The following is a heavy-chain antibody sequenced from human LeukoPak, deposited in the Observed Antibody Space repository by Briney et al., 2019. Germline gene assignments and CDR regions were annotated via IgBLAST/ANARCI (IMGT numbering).Heavy chain of an antibody. V-gene: IGHV3-74*01. D-gene: IGHD1-26*01. Sequence: PGGSLRLSCAASGFTFNSYWMHWVRQAPGKGLVWVSRINSDGSSTNYEDSVKGRFTLSRDNAKNTLYLQMNSLRAEDTAVYYCASRVEATLDCWGQGTLVTVSS. CDR1: GFTFNSYW. CDR3: ASRVEATLDC. J-gene: IGHJ4*02. CDR2: INSDGSST.